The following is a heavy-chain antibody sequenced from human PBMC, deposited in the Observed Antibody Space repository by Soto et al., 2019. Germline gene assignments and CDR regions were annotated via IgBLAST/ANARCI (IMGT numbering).Heavy chain of an antibody. D-gene: IGHD4-4*01. Sequence: SGKVSCKGLCYTFTSYGISWVRQAPGQGLEWMGWIRPNDGHTNYAQKFQDRVTMTRDTSTTTVYMDLRSLGSDDTAVYYCAIIGSGDYSDFDYWGQGTLVTVSS. V-gene: IGHV1-18*01. CDR3: AIIGSGDYSDFDY. J-gene: IGHJ4*02. CDR1: CYTFTSYG. CDR2: IRPNDGHT.